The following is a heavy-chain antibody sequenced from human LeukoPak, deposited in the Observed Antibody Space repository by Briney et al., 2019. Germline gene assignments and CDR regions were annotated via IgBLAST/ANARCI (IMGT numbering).Heavy chain of an antibody. CDR2: ISSSSSTI. Sequence: GGSLRLSCAASGFTFSSYSMNWVRQAPGKGLEWVSYISSSSSTIYYADSVKGRFTISRDNAKNLLCLQMNSLRAEDTAVYYCARDPPYSGSHASATYIDYWGQGTLVTVSS. CDR1: GFTFSSYS. CDR3: ARDPPYSGSHASATYIDY. D-gene: IGHD6-6*01. J-gene: IGHJ4*02. V-gene: IGHV3-48*04.